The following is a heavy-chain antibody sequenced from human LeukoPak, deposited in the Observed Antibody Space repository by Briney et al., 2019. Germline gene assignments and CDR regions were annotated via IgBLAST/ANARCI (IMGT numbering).Heavy chain of an antibody. CDR2: IRSKVYGGTT. CDR3: TRFTIVGVVDAFDI. J-gene: IGHJ3*02. CDR1: GFTFGDYA. V-gene: IGHV3-49*04. Sequence: GGSLRLSCTASGFTFGDYAMSWVRQAPGEGLEWVGFIRSKVYGGTTEYAASVKVRFTISRDDSKSIAYLQMTSLKTEDAGVYYCTRFTIVGVVDAFDIWGQGTMVTVSS. D-gene: IGHD3-3*01.